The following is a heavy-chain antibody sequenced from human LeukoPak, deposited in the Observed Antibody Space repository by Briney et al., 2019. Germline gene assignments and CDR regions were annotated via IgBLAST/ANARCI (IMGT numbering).Heavy chain of an antibody. Sequence: GGSLRLSCAASGLSFSSFAMSWVRQGPARGLEWVSSIRGNGETLYADAVKGRFNLCSDVYWNTVYFQLNHLSVEDTAVFSCSKASWVSSTGALRWGHRTLVTVSS. D-gene: IGHD1-14*01. V-gene: IGHV3-23*01. CDR1: GLSFSSFA. J-gene: IGHJ4*03. CDR3: SKASWVSSTGALR. CDR2: IRGNGET.